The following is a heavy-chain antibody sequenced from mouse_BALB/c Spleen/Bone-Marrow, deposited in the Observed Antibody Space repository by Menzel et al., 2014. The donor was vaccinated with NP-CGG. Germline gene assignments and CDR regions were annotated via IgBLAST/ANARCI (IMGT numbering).Heavy chain of an antibody. D-gene: IGHD2-3*01. V-gene: IGHV5-4*02. J-gene: IGHJ3*01. CDR1: VFTFSDYY. Sequence: EVQLVESGGGLVKPGGSLKLSCAASVFTFSDYYMHWVCQTPGKRLEWVATISDGCRYTSYPDSVKGRFTISRNNAKNNLYQQTSSLKSEDTAMYYCAREADDGSWYAYWGQGTLATVSA. CDR2: ISDGCRYT. CDR3: AREADDGSWYAY.